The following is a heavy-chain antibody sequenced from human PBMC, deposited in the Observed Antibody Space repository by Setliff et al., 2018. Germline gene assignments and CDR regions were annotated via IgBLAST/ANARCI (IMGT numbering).Heavy chain of an antibody. CDR1: GYTFTSYA. D-gene: IGHD2-2*01. CDR2: ISAYNGNT. J-gene: IGHJ4*02. V-gene: IGHV1-18*01. Sequence: ASVKVSCKASGYTFTSYAMNWVRQATGQGLEWMGWISAYNGNTNYAQKLQGRVTMTTDTSTSTAYMELRSLRSDDTAVYYCARGPHLEPAALPPVSDYFDYWGQGTLVTVSS. CDR3: ARGPHLEPAALPPVSDYFDY.